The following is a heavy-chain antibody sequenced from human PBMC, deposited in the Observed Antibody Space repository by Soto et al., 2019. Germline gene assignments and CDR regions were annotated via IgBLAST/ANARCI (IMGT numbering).Heavy chain of an antibody. CDR1: GYTFTSYY. CDR3: AREGYCSSTSCYDVLFDY. D-gene: IGHD2-2*01. Sequence: ASVKVSCKASGYTFTSYYMRWVRQAPGQGLEWMGIINPSGGSTSYAQKFQGRVTMTRDTSTSTVYMELSSLRSEDTAVYYCAREGYCSSTSCYDVLFDYWGQGTLVTVSS. CDR2: INPSGGST. J-gene: IGHJ4*02. V-gene: IGHV1-46*03.